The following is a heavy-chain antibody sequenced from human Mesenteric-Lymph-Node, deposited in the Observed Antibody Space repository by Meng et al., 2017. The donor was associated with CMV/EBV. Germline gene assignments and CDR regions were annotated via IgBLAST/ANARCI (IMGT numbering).Heavy chain of an antibody. D-gene: IGHD6-13*01. CDR3: ARHVGYSNLGDWFDP. CDR2: IYSDGTT. CDR1: DFTVSSNY. V-gene: IGHV3-53*01. Sequence: GESLKISCAASDFTVSSNYMSWVRQAPGKGLEWVSVIYSDGTTYYADSVKGRFTLSRDNSKNMLYFQMKSLRAEDTAMYYCARHVGYSNLGDWFDPWGQGTLVTVSS. J-gene: IGHJ5*02.